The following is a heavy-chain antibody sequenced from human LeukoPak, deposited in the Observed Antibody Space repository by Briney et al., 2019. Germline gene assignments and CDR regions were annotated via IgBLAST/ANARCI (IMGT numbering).Heavy chain of an antibody. CDR3: ARSTIAVAGTGVFDI. Sequence: SQTLSLTCTVSGGSISSGDYYWNWIRQPPGKGLEWIGSIYYSGSTYYNPSLKSRVTISVDTSKNQFSLKLSSVTAADSAVYYCARSTIAVAGTGVFDIWGQGTMVTVSS. V-gene: IGHV4-39*01. J-gene: IGHJ3*02. CDR2: IYYSGST. D-gene: IGHD6-19*01. CDR1: GGSISSGDYY.